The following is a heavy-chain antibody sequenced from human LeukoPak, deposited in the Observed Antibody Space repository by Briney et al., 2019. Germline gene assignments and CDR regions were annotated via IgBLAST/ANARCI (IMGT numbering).Heavy chain of an antibody. D-gene: IGHD3-10*01. CDR2: ISGNGAST. J-gene: IGHJ4*02. Sequence: GGSLRLSCAASGFTFSSYAMSWVRQAPGKGLEWVSVISGNGASTYYADSVKGRFTISRDNSKNMLYMQMSCLRAEDTAVYYCAKDPSYSRENYWGQGTLVTVSS. V-gene: IGHV3-23*01. CDR3: AKDPSYSRENY. CDR1: GFTFSSYA.